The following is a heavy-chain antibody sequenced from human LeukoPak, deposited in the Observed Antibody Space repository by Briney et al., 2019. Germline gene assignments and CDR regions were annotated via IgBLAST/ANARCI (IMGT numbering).Heavy chain of an antibody. Sequence: SETLSLICTVSGGSISNYYWSWIRQPPGKGLEWIGYIYYSGSTNYNPSLKSRVTISVDTSKNQFSLKLSSVTAADTAVYYCARTYCGGDCYYRYWGQGTLVTVSS. CDR2: IYYSGST. V-gene: IGHV4-59*01. J-gene: IGHJ4*02. D-gene: IGHD2-21*02. CDR1: GGSISNYY. CDR3: ARTYCGGDCYYRY.